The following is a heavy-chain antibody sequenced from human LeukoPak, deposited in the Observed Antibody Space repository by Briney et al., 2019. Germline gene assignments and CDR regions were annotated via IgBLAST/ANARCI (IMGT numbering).Heavy chain of an antibody. CDR2: ITNGVSTI. D-gene: IGHD3-9*01. J-gene: IGHJ6*02. CDR1: GFTFSDYN. CDR3: ARSIGLTGGGVDV. V-gene: IGHV3-11*01. Sequence: PGGSLRLSCAASGFTFSDYNMNWVRQAPGKGLEWVSYITNGVSTIHHADSVKGRFTISRDNAKKTLYLQMNRLRAEDTAVYYCARSIGLTGGGVDVWGQGTTVTVSS.